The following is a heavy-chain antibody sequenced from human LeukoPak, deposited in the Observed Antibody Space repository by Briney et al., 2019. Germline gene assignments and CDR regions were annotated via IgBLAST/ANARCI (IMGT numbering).Heavy chain of an antibody. CDR2: IGSGSRTT. CDR1: GFMFSSHG. D-gene: IGHD5-12*01. Sequence: GGSLRLSCAASGFMFSSHGMNWVRQAPGKGLEWVSYIGSGSRTTYYADSVKARFTISRDNAKNSLYLQMNSLRAEDTALYYCAKDIGYSGYDRGAFDIWGQGTMVTVSS. J-gene: IGHJ3*02. CDR3: AKDIGYSGYDRGAFDI. V-gene: IGHV3-48*01.